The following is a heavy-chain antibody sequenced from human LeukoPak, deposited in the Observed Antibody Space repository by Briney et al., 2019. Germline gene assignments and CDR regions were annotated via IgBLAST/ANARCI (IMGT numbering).Heavy chain of an antibody. Sequence: GGSLRLSCAASGFTFGTSWMHSVRQATAKGLERVSRMHSDGSSISYADSLKGRFPISGDNAKHTRYLQMNSLRAEDTAVYYCARVGYYDSSGYYAYLQHWGQGTLVTVSS. CDR3: ARVGYYDSSGYYAYLQH. CDR2: MHSDGSSI. V-gene: IGHV3-74*01. D-gene: IGHD3-22*01. J-gene: IGHJ1*01. CDR1: GFTFGTSW.